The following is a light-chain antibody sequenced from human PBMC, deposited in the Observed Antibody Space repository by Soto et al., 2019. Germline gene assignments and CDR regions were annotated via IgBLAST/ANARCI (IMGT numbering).Light chain of an antibody. CDR3: RSYTSSSAPSAV. Sequence: QSALTQPASVSGSPGQSITISCTGTSSDVGGYNYVSWYQQHPGKAPKLMIYDVSNRPSGVSNRFSGSKSGNTASLTISGLQAEDEADYFCRSYTSSSAPSAVFGGGTQLTVL. CDR1: SSDVGGYNY. J-gene: IGLJ7*01. CDR2: DVS. V-gene: IGLV2-14*01.